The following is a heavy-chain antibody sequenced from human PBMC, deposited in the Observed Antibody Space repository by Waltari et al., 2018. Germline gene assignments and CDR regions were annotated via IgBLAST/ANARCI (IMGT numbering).Heavy chain of an antibody. D-gene: IGHD6-13*01. CDR2: IYTSGST. J-gene: IGHJ4*02. CDR3: ARGGLSYSSSWYE. V-gene: IGHV4-61*09. CDR1: GGSISSGSYY. Sequence: QVQLQESGPGLVKPSQTLSLTCTVSGGSISSGSYYWSWIRQPAGKGLEWIGYIYTSGSTNYNPSLKSRVTISVDTSKNQFSLKLSSVTAADTAVYYCARGGLSYSSSWYEWGQGTLVIVSS.